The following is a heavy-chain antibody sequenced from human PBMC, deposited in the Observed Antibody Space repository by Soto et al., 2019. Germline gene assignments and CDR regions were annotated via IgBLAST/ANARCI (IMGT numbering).Heavy chain of an antibody. CDR1: GYTFTSYG. CDR3: ARDPRYCSGGSCYPARDYYGMDV. D-gene: IGHD2-15*01. Sequence: ASVKVSCKASGYTFTSYGISWVRQAPGQGLEWMGWISAYNGNTNYAQKLQGGVTMTTDTSTSTAYMELRSLRSDDTAVYYCARDPRYCSGGSCYPARDYYGMDVWGQGTTVTVSS. J-gene: IGHJ6*02. V-gene: IGHV1-18*01. CDR2: ISAYNGNT.